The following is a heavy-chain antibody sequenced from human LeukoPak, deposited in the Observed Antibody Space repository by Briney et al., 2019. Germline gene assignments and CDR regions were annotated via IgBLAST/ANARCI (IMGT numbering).Heavy chain of an antibody. CDR1: GFTFSSYS. J-gene: IGHJ6*03. V-gene: IGHV3-21*01. CDR3: ARARGWEPNYYYYYMDV. D-gene: IGHD1-26*01. CDR2: ISSSSSYI. Sequence: PGGPLRLSCAASGFTFSSYSMNWVRQAPGKGLEWVTSISSSSSYIYYADSVKGRFTISRDNSKNTLYLQMNSLRAEDTAVYYCARARGWEPNYYYYYMDVWGKGTTVTVSS.